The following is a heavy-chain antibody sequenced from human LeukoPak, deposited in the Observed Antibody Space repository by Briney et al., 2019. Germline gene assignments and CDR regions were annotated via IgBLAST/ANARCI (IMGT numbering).Heavy chain of an antibody. Sequence: SETLSLTCAVYGGSFSGYYWSWIRQPPGKGLEWIGSIYYSGSTYYNPSLKSRVTISVDTSKNQFSLKLSSVTAADTAVYYCARDSATYCSGGSCYRAKWFDPWGQGTLVTVSS. D-gene: IGHD2-15*01. CDR1: GGSFSGYY. CDR3: ARDSATYCSGGSCYRAKWFDP. J-gene: IGHJ5*02. CDR2: IYYSGST. V-gene: IGHV4-34*01.